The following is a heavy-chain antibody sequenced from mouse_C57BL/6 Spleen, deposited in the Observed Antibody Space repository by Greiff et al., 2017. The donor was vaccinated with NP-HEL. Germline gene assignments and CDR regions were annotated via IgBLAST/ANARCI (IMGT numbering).Heavy chain of an antibody. CDR3: TRGVVAKNAMDY. D-gene: IGHD1-1*01. J-gene: IGHJ4*01. CDR2: IDPENGDT. Sequence: EVQLQQSGAELVRPGASVKLSCTASGFNIKDDYMHWVKQRPEQGLEWIGWIDPENGDTEYASKFQGKATITADTSSNTAYLQLSSLTSEDTAVYYCTRGVVAKNAMDYWGQGTSVTVSS. V-gene: IGHV14-4*01. CDR1: GFNIKDDY.